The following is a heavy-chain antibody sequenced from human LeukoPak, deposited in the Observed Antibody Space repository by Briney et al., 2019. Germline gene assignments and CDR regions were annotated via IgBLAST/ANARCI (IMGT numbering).Heavy chain of an antibody. CDR2: IVPIIGTA. CDR3: ARGIHLWGFWYFDY. D-gene: IGHD5-18*01. Sequence: GASVKVSCKATGGTVSSYAISWERQAPGQGLEWMGGIVPIIGTANYAQNFQGRVTITADESTSTAYVELSSLRSEDTAVYYCARGIHLWGFWYFDYWGQGTLVTVSS. CDR1: GGTVSSYA. J-gene: IGHJ4*02. V-gene: IGHV1-69*01.